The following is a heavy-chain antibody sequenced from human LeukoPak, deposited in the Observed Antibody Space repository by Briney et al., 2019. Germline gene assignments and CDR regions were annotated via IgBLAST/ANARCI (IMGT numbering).Heavy chain of an antibody. D-gene: IGHD1-7*01. CDR3: AKDPHLELYVIY. J-gene: IGHJ4*02. CDR1: GFTFSSYA. CDR2: ISGSGGST. Sequence: PGGSLRPSCAASGFTFSSYAMSWVRQAPGKGLEWVSAISGSGGSTYYADSVKGRFTISRDNSKNTLYLQMNSLRAEDTAVYYCAKDPHLELYVIYWGQGTLVTVSS. V-gene: IGHV3-23*01.